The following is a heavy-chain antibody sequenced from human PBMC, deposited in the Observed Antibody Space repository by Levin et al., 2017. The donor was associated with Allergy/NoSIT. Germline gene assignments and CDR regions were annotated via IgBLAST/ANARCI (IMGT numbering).Heavy chain of an antibody. D-gene: IGHD2-15*01. J-gene: IGHJ6*02. Sequence: GSLRLSCIVSGAFISNYHWSWIRQPPGKGLEWIGYIYNSGSTNYTPSLKSRVTISVDTSRNPFSLPLNSVTAADTAGYYCARVRVVASSGTYYYDGMAVWGQGTTVTVSS. CDR1: GAFISNYH. CDR3: ARVRVVASSGTYYYDGMAV. CDR2: IYNSGST. V-gene: IGHV4-59*12.